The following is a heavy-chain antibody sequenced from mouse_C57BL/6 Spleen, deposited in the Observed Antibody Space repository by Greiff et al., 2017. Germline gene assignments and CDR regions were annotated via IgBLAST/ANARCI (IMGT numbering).Heavy chain of an antibody. CDR3: ARTVITTVVATDAWFAY. Sequence: QVTLKESGPGILQPSQTLSLTCSFSGFSLRTFGMGVGWIRQPSGKGLEWLAHIWWDDDKYYNPALKSRLTISKDTSKNQVFLKIANVDTADTATYYCARTVITTVVATDAWFAYWGQGTLVTVSA. CDR1: GFSLRTFGMG. V-gene: IGHV8-8*01. CDR2: IWWDDDK. J-gene: IGHJ3*01. D-gene: IGHD1-1*01.